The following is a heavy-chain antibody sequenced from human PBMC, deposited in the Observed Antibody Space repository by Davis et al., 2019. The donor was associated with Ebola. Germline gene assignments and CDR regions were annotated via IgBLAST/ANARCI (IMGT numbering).Heavy chain of an antibody. J-gene: IGHJ6*04. V-gene: IGHV3-23*01. CDR1: GFVFSSYA. CDR2: ISGSGGTT. CDR3: ARSGLSFGVVKYHYGMDV. D-gene: IGHD3-3*01. Sequence: GESLKISCAASGFVFSSYAMTWVRQAPGKGLEWVSAISGSGGTTYYAGSVKGRFTVSRDNSKKTMYLQMNSLRAEDTAVYYCARSGLSFGVVKYHYGMDVWGKGTKVTVSS.